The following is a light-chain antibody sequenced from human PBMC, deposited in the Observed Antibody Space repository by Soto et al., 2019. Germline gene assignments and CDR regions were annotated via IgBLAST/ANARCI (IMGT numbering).Light chain of an antibody. V-gene: IGLV1-47*02. CDR2: SDD. CDR1: SSNIGSYP. Sequence: QSVLTQSPSASGTPGQRVTISCYGSSSNIGSYPVYWYQQLPVTAPKLLINSDDQRPSGVPDRFSASKSGTSASLAISGLRSEEGADYYCAAWDASLSGHVFGAGTKVTV. CDR3: AAWDASLSGHV. J-gene: IGLJ1*01.